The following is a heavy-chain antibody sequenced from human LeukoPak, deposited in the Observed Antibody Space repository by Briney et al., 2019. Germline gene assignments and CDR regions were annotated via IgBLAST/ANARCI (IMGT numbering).Heavy chain of an antibody. J-gene: IGHJ4*02. V-gene: IGHV1-18*04. Sequence: ASVKVSCKASGYTFTSYGISWVRQAPGQGLEWMGWISAYNGNTNYAQKLQGRVTMTTDTSTSTAYMELRSLRSDDTAVYYCARDRGAVATAMEIDYWGQGTLVTVSS. CDR1: GYTFTSYG. CDR3: ARDRGAVATAMEIDY. D-gene: IGHD5-18*01. CDR2: ISAYNGNT.